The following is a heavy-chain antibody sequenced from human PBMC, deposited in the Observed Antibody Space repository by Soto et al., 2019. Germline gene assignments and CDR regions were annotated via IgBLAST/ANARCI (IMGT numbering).Heavy chain of an antibody. D-gene: IGHD3-10*01. Sequence: SQTLSLTCAISGDTVSSSSAAWNWIRQSPSRGLEWLGRTYYRSKWYNDYAISVKSRMTINPDTSRNQFSLQLNSLTPEDTAVYYRARVVYGFFDYWGQGTLVTVSS. V-gene: IGHV6-1*01. J-gene: IGHJ4*02. CDR2: TYYRSKWYN. CDR3: ARVVYGFFDY. CDR1: GDTVSSSSAA.